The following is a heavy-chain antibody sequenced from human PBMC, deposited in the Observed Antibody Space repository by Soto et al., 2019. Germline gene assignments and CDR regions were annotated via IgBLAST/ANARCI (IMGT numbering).Heavy chain of an antibody. D-gene: IGHD3-22*01. V-gene: IGHV3-15*07. CDR1: GFTFSNAW. CDR2: IKSKTDGGTT. J-gene: IGHJ6*04. Sequence: PGGSLRLSCAASGFTFSNAWMNWVRQAPGKGLEWVGRIKSKTDGGTTDYAAPVKGRFTISRDDSKNTLYLQMNSLKTEDTAVYYCTLPYDSSGYYHNPYGMDVWAEATTVPVSS. CDR3: TLPYDSSGYYHNPYGMDV.